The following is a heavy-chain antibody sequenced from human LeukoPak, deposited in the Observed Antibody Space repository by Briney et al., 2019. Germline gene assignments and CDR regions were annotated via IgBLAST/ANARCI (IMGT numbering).Heavy chain of an antibody. D-gene: IGHD6-19*01. CDR1: GGSISSSNW. V-gene: IGHV4-4*02. Sequence: PSETLSLTCAVSGGSISSSNWWSWVRQPPGKGLEWIGEIYHSGSTNYNPSLKSRVTISVDTSKNQFSLKLSSVTAADTAVYYCARGLTRYSSGHKPPAYWGQGTLVTVSS. J-gene: IGHJ4*02. CDR2: IYHSGST. CDR3: ARGLTRYSSGHKPPAY.